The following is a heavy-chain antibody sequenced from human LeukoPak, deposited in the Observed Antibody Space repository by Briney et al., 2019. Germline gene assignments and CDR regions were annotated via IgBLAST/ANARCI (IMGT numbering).Heavy chain of an antibody. D-gene: IGHD6-19*01. J-gene: IGHJ4*02. CDR3: ARDHPEQWLVLLDY. CDR1: GFTFSSYS. Sequence: GGSLRLSCAASGFTFSSYSMNWVRQAPGKGLEWVSYISSSGSTIYYADSVKGRFTISRDNAKNSLYLQMNSLRAEDTAVYYCARDHPEQWLVLLDYWGQGTLVTVSS. V-gene: IGHV3-48*04. CDR2: ISSSGSTI.